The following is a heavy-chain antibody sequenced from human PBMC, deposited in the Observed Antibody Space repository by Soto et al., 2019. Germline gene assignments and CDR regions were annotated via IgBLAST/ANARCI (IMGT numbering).Heavy chain of an antibody. V-gene: IGHV3-23*01. Sequence: GGSLRLSCAASGFTFSSYAMSWVRQAPGKGLEWVSAISGSGGSTYYADSVKGRFTISRDNSKNTLYLQMNSLRAEDTAVYYCANLRFLEWLPYYYYGMDVWGQGTTVTVSS. CDR1: GFTFSSYA. CDR3: ANLRFLEWLPYYYYGMDV. CDR2: ISGSGGST. J-gene: IGHJ6*02. D-gene: IGHD3-3*01.